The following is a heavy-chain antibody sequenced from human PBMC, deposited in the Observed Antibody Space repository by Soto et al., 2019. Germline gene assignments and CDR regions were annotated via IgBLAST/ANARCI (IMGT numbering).Heavy chain of an antibody. CDR1: GGTFSSYT. J-gene: IGHJ5*02. CDR3: ARDLLIQALPAAVSDWFDP. Sequence: SVKVSCKASGGTFSSYTTSWVRQAPGQGLEWMGRIIPILGIANYAQKFQGRVTITADKSTSTAYMELSSLRSEDTAVYYCARDLLIQALPAAVSDWFDPWGQGTLVTVSS. D-gene: IGHD2-2*01. CDR2: IIPILGIA. V-gene: IGHV1-69*04.